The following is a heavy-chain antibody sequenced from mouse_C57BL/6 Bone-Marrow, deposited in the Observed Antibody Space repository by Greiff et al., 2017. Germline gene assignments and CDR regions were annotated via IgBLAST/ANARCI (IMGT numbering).Heavy chain of an antibody. V-gene: IGHV5-12*01. CDR2: ISNGGGST. J-gene: IGHJ4*01. Sequence: EVQRVESGGGLVQPGGSLKLSCAASGFTFSDYYMYWVRQTPEKRLEWVAYISNGGGSTYYPDTVKGRFTISRDNAKNTLYLQMSRLKSEDTAMYYCARHDPVAMDYWGQGTSVTVCS. CDR3: ARHDPVAMDY. CDR1: GFTFSDYY.